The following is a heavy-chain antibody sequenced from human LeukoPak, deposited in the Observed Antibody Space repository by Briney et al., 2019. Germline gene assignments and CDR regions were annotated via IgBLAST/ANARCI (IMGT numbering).Heavy chain of an antibody. CDR1: GFTFSSYG. V-gene: IGHV3-30*19. Sequence: PGGSLRLSCAASGFTFSSYGMHWVRQAPGKGLEWVAVIWYDGSNKYYADSVKGRFTISRDNSKNTLYLQMNSLRAEDTAVYYCARAGCSSTSCRWFDPWGQGTLVTVSS. CDR2: IWYDGSNK. J-gene: IGHJ5*02. CDR3: ARAGCSSTSCRWFDP. D-gene: IGHD2-2*01.